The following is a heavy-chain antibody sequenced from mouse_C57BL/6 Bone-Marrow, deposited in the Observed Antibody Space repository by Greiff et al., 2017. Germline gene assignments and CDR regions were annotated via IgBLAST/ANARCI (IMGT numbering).Heavy chain of an antibody. CDR2: ISNLAYSI. J-gene: IGHJ3*01. V-gene: IGHV5-15*01. CDR1: GFTFSDYG. CDR3: ARLGYIAY. Sequence: EVKLMESGGGLVQPGGSLKLSCAASGFTFSDYGMAWVRQAPRKGPEWVAFISNLAYSIYYADTVTGRFTISRENAKNTLYLEMRSLRSEDTAMYYCARLGYIAYWGQGTLVTVSA.